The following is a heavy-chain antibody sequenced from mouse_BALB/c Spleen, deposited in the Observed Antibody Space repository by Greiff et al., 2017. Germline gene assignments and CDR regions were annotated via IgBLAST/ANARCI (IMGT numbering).Heavy chain of an antibody. CDR1: GYTFTDYY. Sequence: VQLQQSGPELVKPGASVKMSCKASGYTFTDYYMTWVKQSHGKSLEWIGDINPNNGDTFYNQKFKGKATLTVDKSSSTAYMQLNSLTSEDSAVYYCVLGVDYWGQGTTLTVSS. CDR2: INPNNGDT. V-gene: IGHV1-26*01. D-gene: IGHD4-1*01. J-gene: IGHJ2*01. CDR3: VLGVDY.